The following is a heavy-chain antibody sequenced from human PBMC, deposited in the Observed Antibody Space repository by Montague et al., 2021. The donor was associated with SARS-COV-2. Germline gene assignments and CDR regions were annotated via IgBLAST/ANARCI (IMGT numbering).Heavy chain of an antibody. D-gene: IGHD3-10*01. CDR1: GFTFRSYW. Sequence: SLRLSCAASGFTFRSYWMHWVRQVPGRGPVWVSRIKPDGTSTNYAASVKGRSTISRDNAKNTLSLQMNNLRAEDTAVYYCVRPLWFGDSDYFFDSWGQGTLVTVSS. CDR2: IKPDGTST. V-gene: IGHV3-74*01. CDR3: VRPLWFGDSDYFFDS. J-gene: IGHJ4*02.